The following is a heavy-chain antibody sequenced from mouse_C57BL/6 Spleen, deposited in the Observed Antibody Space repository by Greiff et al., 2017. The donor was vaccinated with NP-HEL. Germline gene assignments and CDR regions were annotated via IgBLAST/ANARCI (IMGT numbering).Heavy chain of an antibody. Sequence: VQLQQPGTELVKPGASVKLSCKASGYTFTSYWMHWVKQRPGQGLEWIGNINPSNGGTNYNEKFKSKATLTVDKSSSTAYMQLSSLTSEDSAVYYCARSGGYDGYYYYAMDYWGQGTSVTVSS. CDR3: ARSGGYDGYYYYAMDY. CDR2: INPSNGGT. J-gene: IGHJ4*01. D-gene: IGHD2-3*01. CDR1: GYTFTSYW. V-gene: IGHV1-53*01.